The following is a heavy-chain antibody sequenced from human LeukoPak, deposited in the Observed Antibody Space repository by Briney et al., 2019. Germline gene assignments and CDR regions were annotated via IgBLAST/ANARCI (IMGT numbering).Heavy chain of an antibody. D-gene: IGHD1-26*01. CDR3: ARYSANYYDFDC. Sequence: SETLSLTCTVSGGSISNYYWSWIRQPPGKGLEWIGYIYYSGSTNYSPSLKSRVTISVDTSKNQFSLKLSSVTAADTAVYYCARYSANYYDFDCWGQGTLVTVSS. V-gene: IGHV4-59*01. CDR1: GGSISNYY. J-gene: IGHJ4*02. CDR2: IYYSGST.